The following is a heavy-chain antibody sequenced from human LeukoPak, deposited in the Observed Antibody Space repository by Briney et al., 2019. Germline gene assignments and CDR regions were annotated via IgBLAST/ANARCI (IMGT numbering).Heavy chain of an antibody. V-gene: IGHV4-39*01. CDR1: GGSISSSSYY. CDR3: ARYPAHYYDSSGYYVFDY. J-gene: IGHJ4*02. Sequence: SETLSLTCTVSGGSISSSSYYWSRIRQPPGKGREWIGSIYYSRSTYYNPSLKSRVTISVDTSKHQFSLKLSSVTAADTAVYYCARYPAHYYDSSGYYVFDYWGQGTLVTVYS. D-gene: IGHD3-22*01. CDR2: IYYSRST.